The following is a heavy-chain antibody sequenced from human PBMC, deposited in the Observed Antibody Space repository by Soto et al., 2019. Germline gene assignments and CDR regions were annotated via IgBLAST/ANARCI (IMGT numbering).Heavy chain of an antibody. CDR3: AKGDLLWDPFDF. J-gene: IGHJ4*02. CDR1: GLAFSNYA. CDR2: ITASGYSA. D-gene: IGHD3-16*01. Sequence: EAQLLESGGGLVQPGGSLRLSCAASGLAFSNYAMTWVRQAPRKGLEWVSIITASGYSAYYGGAVKGRFTTSRDNSRSTLYLQMNGLRADDTAVYYCAKGDLLWDPFDFWGQGTLVTVSS. V-gene: IGHV3-23*01.